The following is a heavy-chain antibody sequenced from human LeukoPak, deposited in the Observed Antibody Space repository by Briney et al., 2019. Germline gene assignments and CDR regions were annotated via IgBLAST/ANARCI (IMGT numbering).Heavy chain of an antibody. J-gene: IGHJ4*02. Sequence: SVKVSCKASGFTFTSSAMQWVRQARGQRLEWIGWIVVGSGNTNYAQKFQERVTITRDMSTSTAYMELSSLRSEDTAVYYCAGFDYYDSSGYVDYWGQGTLVTVSS. CDR1: GFTFTSSA. CDR2: IVVGSGNT. D-gene: IGHD3-22*01. CDR3: AGFDYYDSSGYVDY. V-gene: IGHV1-58*02.